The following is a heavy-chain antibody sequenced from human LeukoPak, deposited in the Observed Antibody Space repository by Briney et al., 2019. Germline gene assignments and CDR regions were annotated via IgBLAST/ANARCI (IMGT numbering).Heavy chain of an antibody. CDR1: GFTFSSYS. Sequence: GGSLRLSCAASGFTFSSYSMNWVRQAPGKGLEWVSVIYSGGSTYYADSVKGRFTISRDNSKNTLYLQMNSLRAEDTAVYYCARENTGWWGQGTLVTVSS. D-gene: IGHD2-15*01. V-gene: IGHV3-53*01. CDR2: IYSGGST. CDR3: ARENTGW. J-gene: IGHJ4*02.